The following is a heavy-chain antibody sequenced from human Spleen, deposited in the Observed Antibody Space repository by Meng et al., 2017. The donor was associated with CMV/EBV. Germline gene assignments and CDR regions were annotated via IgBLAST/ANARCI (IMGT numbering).Heavy chain of an antibody. CDR3: ARVKDYCSSTTCYGPDY. CDR2: IYYSGGT. CDR1: GGSVSSSSYY. J-gene: IGHJ4*02. V-gene: IGHV4-39*07. Sequence: SETLSLTCTVSGGSVSSSSYYWGWVRQPPGKGLEWIGSIYYSGGTWYNPSLKSRVTISLDTSKNQFSLKLSSVTAADTAVYYCARVKDYCSSTTCYGPDYWGQGTLVTVSS. D-gene: IGHD2-2*01.